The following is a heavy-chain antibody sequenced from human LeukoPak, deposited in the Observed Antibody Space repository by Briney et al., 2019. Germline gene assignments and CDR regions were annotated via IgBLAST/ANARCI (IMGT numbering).Heavy chain of an antibody. CDR2: ISSSGSTI. CDR3: ARGGSGSYYYDY. D-gene: IGHD3-10*01. J-gene: IGHJ4*02. Sequence: GGSLRLSCAASGFTFSSYEMNWVRQAPGKGLEWVSYISSSGSTIYYADSVNGRFTISRDNAKNSLYLQMNSLRAGDTAVYYCARGGSGSYYYDYWGQGTLVTVSS. CDR1: GFTFSSYE. V-gene: IGHV3-48*03.